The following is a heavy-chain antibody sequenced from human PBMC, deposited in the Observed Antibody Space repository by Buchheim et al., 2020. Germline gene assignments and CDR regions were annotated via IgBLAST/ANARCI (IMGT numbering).Heavy chain of an antibody. J-gene: IGHJ6*02. Sequence: EVQLVESGGGLVQPGGSLRLSCAASGFTFSSYWMHWVRQAPGKGLVWVSRINSDGSSTSYADSVKGRFTISRDNAKNTLYLQMNSLRAEDTAVYYCARDRTYYDILTGLYYYYGMDVWGQGTT. CDR3: ARDRTYYDILTGLYYYYGMDV. D-gene: IGHD3-9*01. CDR2: INSDGSST. V-gene: IGHV3-74*01. CDR1: GFTFSSYW.